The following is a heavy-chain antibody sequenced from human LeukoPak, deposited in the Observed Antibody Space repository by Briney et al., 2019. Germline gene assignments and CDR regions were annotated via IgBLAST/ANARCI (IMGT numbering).Heavy chain of an antibody. J-gene: IGHJ5*02. V-gene: IGHV1-2*06. CDR1: GYTCTGYY. CDR2: INPNSGGT. CDR3: AREIRQGAGDWLDP. Sequence: ASVKVSCKASGYTCTGYYIHWVRQATGQWLEWMGRINPNSGGTNYAQKFQGRVTVTGDTSISTAYMELSRLRSDDTAVYYCAREIRQGAGDWLDPWGQGTLVTVSS. D-gene: IGHD1-26*01.